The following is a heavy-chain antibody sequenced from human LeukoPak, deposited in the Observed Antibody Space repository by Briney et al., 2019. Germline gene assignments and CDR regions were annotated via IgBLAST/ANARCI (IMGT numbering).Heavy chain of an antibody. CDR3: ARVHSGYGPDYTDL. CDR2: ISSTSGFI. Sequence: PGGSLRLSCAASGFDFSSDSMNWVRQAPGKGLEWVSSISSTSGFISYADSVKGRFTISRDNAKSTVYLQMNSLTAEDTALYYCARVHSGYGPDYTDLWGQGTPVTVSS. D-gene: IGHD5-12*01. V-gene: IGHV3-21*06. CDR1: GFDFSSDS. J-gene: IGHJ5*02.